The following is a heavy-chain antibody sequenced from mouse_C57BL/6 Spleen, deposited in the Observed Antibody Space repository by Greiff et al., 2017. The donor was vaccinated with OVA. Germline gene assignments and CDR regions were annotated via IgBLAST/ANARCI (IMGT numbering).Heavy chain of an antibody. CDR1: GYAFSSSW. D-gene: IGHD3-2*02. V-gene: IGHV1-82*01. CDR2: IYPGDGDT. J-gene: IGHJ3*01. CDR3: ARGKDSSGYWFAY. Sequence: VQLQQSGPELVKPGASVKISCKASGYAFSSSWMNWVKQRPGKGLEWIGRIYPGDGDTNYNGKFKGKATLTADKSSSTAYMQLSSLTSEDSAVYFCARGKDSSGYWFAYWGQGTLVTVSA.